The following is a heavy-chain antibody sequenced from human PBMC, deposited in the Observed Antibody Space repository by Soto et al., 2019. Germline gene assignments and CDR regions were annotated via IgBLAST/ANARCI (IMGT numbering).Heavy chain of an antibody. CDR2: IAHKDETYAT. Sequence: EVQLVESGGGLVQPGGSLILSCAVSGFTFSDSAIHWVRQASGKGLEWVGRIAHKDETYATTYGASVKGRFMISRDDSMHTEYLQMNRLKSEDTAFYYCGKYSGSSSTPAALGQGTLVTVSS. CDR3: GKYSGSSSTPAA. V-gene: IGHV3-73*02. CDR1: GFTFSDSA. J-gene: IGHJ5*02. D-gene: IGHD1-26*01.